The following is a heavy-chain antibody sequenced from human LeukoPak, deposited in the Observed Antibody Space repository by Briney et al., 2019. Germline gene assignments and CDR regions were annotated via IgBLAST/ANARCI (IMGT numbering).Heavy chain of an antibody. Sequence: GGSLRLSCAASGFTFSSYAMSWVRQAPGKGLEWVSAISGSGVSTYYADSVKGRFTISRDNSKNTLYLQMNSLRAEDTAVYYCAKLPDKWFGDRSVYWGQGTPVTVSS. CDR3: AKLPDKWFGDRSVY. V-gene: IGHV3-23*01. CDR1: GFTFSSYA. CDR2: ISGSGVST. J-gene: IGHJ4*02. D-gene: IGHD3-10*01.